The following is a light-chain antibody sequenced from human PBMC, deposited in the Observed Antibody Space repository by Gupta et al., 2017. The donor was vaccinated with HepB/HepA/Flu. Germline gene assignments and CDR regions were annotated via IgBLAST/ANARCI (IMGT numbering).Light chain of an antibody. J-gene: IGKJ1*01. CDR1: QSVGSW. V-gene: IGKV1-5*03. Sequence: IQMTQSPSTLSASAGDTVTITCRATQSVGSWLAWYQQKPGKTPKLLIYKASSLGSGVPSRFSGSGFGTEFTLTISSLQPDDFATYYCQQYETFSWTFGQGTKVEI. CDR2: KAS. CDR3: QQYETFSWT.